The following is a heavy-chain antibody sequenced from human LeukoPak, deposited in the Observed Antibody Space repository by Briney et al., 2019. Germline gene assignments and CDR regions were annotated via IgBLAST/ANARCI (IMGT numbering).Heavy chain of an antibody. J-gene: IGHJ6*02. Sequence: SVKVAGKASGATFSSDAISWVRQAPGQGLERMGRIIPILGIANYAQKFQGRVTITADKSTSTAYMELSSLRSEDTAVYYCAGPGDATGYYYYGMDVWGQGTTVTVSS. CDR1: GATFSSDA. D-gene: IGHD2-21*01. CDR3: AGPGDATGYYYYGMDV. CDR2: IIPILGIA. V-gene: IGHV1-69*04.